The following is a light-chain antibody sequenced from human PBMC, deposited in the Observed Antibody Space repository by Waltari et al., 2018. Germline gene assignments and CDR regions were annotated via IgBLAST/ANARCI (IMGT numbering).Light chain of an antibody. J-gene: IGLJ3*02. CDR1: TLDTVVLIL. CDR3: TSFAGSDIWV. CDR2: EVN. V-gene: IGLV2-8*01. Sequence: QSALTQPPSASGSPGPSAPISCTGSTLDTVVLILVSWYQQHPGKAPKLMISEVNKRPSGVPDRFSGSKSGNTASLTVSGLQAEDEADYYCTSFAGSDIWVFGGGTKLTVL.